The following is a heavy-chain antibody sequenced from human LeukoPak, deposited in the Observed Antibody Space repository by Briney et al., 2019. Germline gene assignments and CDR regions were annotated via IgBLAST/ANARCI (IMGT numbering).Heavy chain of an antibody. CDR2: ISGSGGST. CDR3: AKGPLPQYYDSSGYAFDY. D-gene: IGHD3-22*01. CDR1: GFTFSSYA. J-gene: IGHJ4*02. Sequence: QSGGSLRLSCAASGFTFSSYAMSWVRQAPGKGLEWVSAISGSGGSTYYADSVKGRFTISRDNSKNTLYLQMNSLRAEDTAVYYCAKGPLPQYYDSSGYAFDYWGQGTLVTVSS. V-gene: IGHV3-23*01.